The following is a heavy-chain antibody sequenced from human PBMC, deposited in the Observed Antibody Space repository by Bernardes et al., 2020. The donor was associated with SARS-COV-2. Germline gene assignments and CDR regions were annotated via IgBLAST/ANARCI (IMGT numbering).Heavy chain of an antibody. CDR3: AHPSRFYYDSSDYYSPDAFDI. Sequence: SGTTLSKPTHTLTLTCPFSVFSLTPNGVGVGWIRQPPGKALEWLALIYWNNDRLYSPSLKSRLTITKDTSKNQVVLTMTNVDPVDTATYYCAHPSRFYYDSSDYYSPDAFDIWGQGTMVTVSS. D-gene: IGHD3-22*01. V-gene: IGHV2-5*01. CDR2: IYWNNDR. J-gene: IGHJ3*02. CDR1: VFSLTPNGVG.